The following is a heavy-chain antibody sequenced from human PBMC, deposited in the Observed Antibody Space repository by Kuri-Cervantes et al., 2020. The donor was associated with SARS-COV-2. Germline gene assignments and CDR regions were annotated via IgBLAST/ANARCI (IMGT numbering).Heavy chain of an antibody. CDR1: GFTLINYG. J-gene: IGHJ6*02. Sequence: ASVKVSCKASGFTLINYGISWVRQAPGQGLEWMGWINGYNGNTKYAQNLQGRVTMTTDTSTNTAYMELRSLRSDDTAMYYCARDYYDSSGYYQGLYYYYGMDVWGQGTTVTVSS. D-gene: IGHD3-22*01. V-gene: IGHV1-18*01. CDR2: INGYNGNT. CDR3: ARDYYDSSGYYQGLYYYYGMDV.